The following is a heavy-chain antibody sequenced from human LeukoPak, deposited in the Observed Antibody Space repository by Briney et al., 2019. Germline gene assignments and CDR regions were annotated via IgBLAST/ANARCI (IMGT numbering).Heavy chain of an antibody. V-gene: IGHV4-4*02. D-gene: IGHD1-26*01. J-gene: IGHJ6*02. CDR3: ARDLVGATTSRMDV. CDR1: GGSISSSNW. Sequence: SETLSLTCAVSGGSISSSNWWSWVLQPPGKGLEWIGEIYHSGSTNYNPSLKSRVTISVDKSKNQFSLKLSSVTAADTAVYYCARDLVGATTSRMDVWGQGTTVTVSS. CDR2: IYHSGST.